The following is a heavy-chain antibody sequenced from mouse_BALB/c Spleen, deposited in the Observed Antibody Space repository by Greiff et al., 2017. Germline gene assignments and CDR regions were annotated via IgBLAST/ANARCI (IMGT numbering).Heavy chain of an antibody. V-gene: IGHV14-3*02. CDR2: IDPANGNT. CDR1: GFNIKDTY. J-gene: IGHJ3*01. CDR3: VPYDCGSSGN. Sequence: EVQLQQSGAELVKPGASVKLSCTASGFNIKDTYMHWVKQRPEQGLEWIGRIDPANGNTKYDPKFQGKATITADTSSNTAYLQLSSLTSEDTAVYYCVPYDCGSSGNWGQGTLVTVSA. D-gene: IGHD1-1*01.